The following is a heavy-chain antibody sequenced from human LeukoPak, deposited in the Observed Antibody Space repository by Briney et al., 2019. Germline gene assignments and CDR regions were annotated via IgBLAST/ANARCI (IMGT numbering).Heavy chain of an antibody. J-gene: IGHJ4*02. CDR2: INHSGST. CDR3: ARVRAYYGSGSYYSRAGHFDY. CDR1: GGSFSGYY. V-gene: IGHV4-34*01. D-gene: IGHD3-10*01. Sequence: SETLSLTCAVYGGSFSGYYWSWIRQPPGKGLEWIGEINHSGSTNYNPSLKSRVTISVDTSKNQFSLKLGSVTAADTAVYYCARVRAYYGSGSYYSRAGHFDYWGQGTLVTVSS.